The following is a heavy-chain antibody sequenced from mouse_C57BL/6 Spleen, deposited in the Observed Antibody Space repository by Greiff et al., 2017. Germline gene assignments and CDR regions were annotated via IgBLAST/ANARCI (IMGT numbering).Heavy chain of an antibody. Sequence: VTLVESGAELVKPGASVKISCKASGYAFSSYWMNWVKQRPGKGLEWIGQIYPGDGDTNYNGKFKGKATLTADKSSSTAYMQLSSLTSEDSAVYFCARRGYDGFAYWGQGTLVTVSA. CDR3: ARRGYDGFAY. V-gene: IGHV1-80*01. CDR2: IYPGDGDT. D-gene: IGHD2-2*01. J-gene: IGHJ3*01. CDR1: GYAFSSYW.